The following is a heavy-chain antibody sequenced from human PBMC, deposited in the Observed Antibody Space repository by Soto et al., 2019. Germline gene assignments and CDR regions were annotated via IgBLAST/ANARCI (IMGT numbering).Heavy chain of an antibody. CDR2: ISSSGSDK. V-gene: IGHV3-11*01. J-gene: IGHJ6*02. D-gene: IGHD4-4*01. CDR1: GFSFSDYY. Sequence: PGGSLRLSCAASGFSFSDYYINWIRQAPGKGLEWVSYISSSGSDKYYADSVKGRFTISRDNAKNSLYLQMNRLRAEDTAVYYCARDRLTTGRHYYYGLDVWGQGTTVTVSS. CDR3: ARDRLTTGRHYYYGLDV.